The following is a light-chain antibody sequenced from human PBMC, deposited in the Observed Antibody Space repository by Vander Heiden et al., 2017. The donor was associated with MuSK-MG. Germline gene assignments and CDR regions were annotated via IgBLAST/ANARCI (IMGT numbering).Light chain of an antibody. CDR1: SLRIYY. CDR3: NPRDSSGNHVV. CDR2: GKN. J-gene: IGLJ2*01. Sequence: SSELTQDPAVSVALGQTVRITCQGDSLRIYYASWYQKKPGQAPVLVIYGKNNRPSGIPDRFSGSSSGNTASVTITGAQAEDEADYYCNPRDSSGNHVVFGGGTKLTVL. V-gene: IGLV3-19*01.